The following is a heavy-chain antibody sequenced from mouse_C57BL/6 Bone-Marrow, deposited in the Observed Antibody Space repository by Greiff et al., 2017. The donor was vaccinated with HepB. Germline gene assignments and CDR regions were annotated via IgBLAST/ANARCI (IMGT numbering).Heavy chain of an antibody. CDR1: GYTFTDYE. V-gene: IGHV1-15*01. Sequence: VQLQQSGAELVRPGASVTLSCKASGYTFTDYEMHWVKQTPVHGLEWIGAIDPETGGTAYNQKFKGKAILTADKSSSTAYMELRSLTSEDSAVYYCTRGGYGRLWFADWGQGTLVTVSA. J-gene: IGHJ3*01. CDR2: IDPETGGT. CDR3: TRGGYGRLWFAD. D-gene: IGHD1-1*01.